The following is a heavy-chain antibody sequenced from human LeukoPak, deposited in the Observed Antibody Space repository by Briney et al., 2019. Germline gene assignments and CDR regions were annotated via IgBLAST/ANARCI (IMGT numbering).Heavy chain of an antibody. CDR2: IYYSGST. J-gene: IGHJ4*02. CDR3: ARDAGYYDILTGYSSPFDY. V-gene: IGHV4-59*01. CDR1: GGSISSYY. D-gene: IGHD3-9*01. Sequence: SETLSLTCTVSGGSISSYYWSWIRQPPGKGLEWIGYIYYSGSTNYNPSLKSRVTISVHTSKNQFSLKLSSVTAADTAVYYCARDAGYYDILTGYSSPFDYWGQGTLVTVSS.